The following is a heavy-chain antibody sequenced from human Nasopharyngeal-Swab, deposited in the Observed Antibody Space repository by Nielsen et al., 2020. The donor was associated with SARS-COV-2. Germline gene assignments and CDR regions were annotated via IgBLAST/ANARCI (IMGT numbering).Heavy chain of an antibody. CDR3: ARDLVTALGYYYYMDV. V-gene: IGHV1-46*01. D-gene: IGHD7-27*01. CDR2: INPSGGST. CDR1: GYTFTSYY. Sequence: ASVKVSCKASGYTFTSYYMHWVRRAPGQGLEWMGIINPSGGSTSYAQKFQGRVTMTRDTSTSTVYMELSSLRSEDTAVYYCARDLVTALGYYYYMDVWGKGTTVTVSS. J-gene: IGHJ6*03.